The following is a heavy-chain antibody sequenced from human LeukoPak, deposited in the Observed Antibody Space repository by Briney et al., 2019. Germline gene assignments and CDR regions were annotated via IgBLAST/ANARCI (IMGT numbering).Heavy chain of an antibody. CDR3: ARDLKGGSGSYYGMDV. Sequence: ASVKVSCKASGGTFSSYAISWVRQAPGQGLEWMGRIIPILGIANYAQKFQGRVTITADKSTSTAYMELSSLRSEGTAVYYCARDLKGGSGSYYGMDVWGQGTTVTVSS. CDR2: IIPILGIA. D-gene: IGHD3-10*01. J-gene: IGHJ6*02. V-gene: IGHV1-69*04. CDR1: GGTFSSYA.